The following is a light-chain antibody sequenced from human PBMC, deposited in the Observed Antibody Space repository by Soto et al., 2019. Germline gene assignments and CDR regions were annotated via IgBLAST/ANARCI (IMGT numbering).Light chain of an antibody. CDR1: QSVSSNF. Sequence: EIVLTQSPGTLSLSPGERATLSCRASQSVSSNFLAWYQQKPGQAPRLLIYGASNRATGIPDRFSGSGSGTDFTLTISRLEPEDFAVYYCQRYGSSPWTFGQGTKLEIK. J-gene: IGKJ2*01. CDR3: QRYGSSPWT. V-gene: IGKV3-20*01. CDR2: GAS.